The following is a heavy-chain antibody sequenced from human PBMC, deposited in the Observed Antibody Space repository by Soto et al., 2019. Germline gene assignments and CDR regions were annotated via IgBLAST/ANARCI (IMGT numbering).Heavy chain of an antibody. V-gene: IGHV3-30-3*01. CDR2: ISYDGSNI. CDR3: AREDH. Sequence: PGGSLRLSCAASGFTFSSHAMHWVRQAPGKGLEWVAVISYDGSNIYYADSVKGRFTISRDNSKNTLYLQMNSLRAEDTAVYYCAREDHWGQGTLVTVSS. CDR1: GFTFSSHA. J-gene: IGHJ4*02.